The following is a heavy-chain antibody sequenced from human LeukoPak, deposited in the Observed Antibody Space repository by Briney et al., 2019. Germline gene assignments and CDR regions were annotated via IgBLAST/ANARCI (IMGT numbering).Heavy chain of an antibody. V-gene: IGHV4-30-4*01. J-gene: IGHJ5*02. D-gene: IGHD3-22*01. CDR2: IYYSGST. Sequence: SQTLSLTCTVSGGSISSGDYYWSWIRQPPGKGLEWIGYIYYSGSTYYNPSLKSRVTISVDTSKNQFSLKLSSVTAADTAVYYCARGRSSGYCYVHSWFDPWGQGTLVTVSS. CDR3: ARGRSSGYCYVHSWFDP. CDR1: GGSISSGDYY.